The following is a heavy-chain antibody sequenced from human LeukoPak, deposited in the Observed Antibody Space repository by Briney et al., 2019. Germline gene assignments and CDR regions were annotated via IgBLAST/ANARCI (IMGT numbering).Heavy chain of an antibody. CDR2: INPNSGGT. CDR3: ARGGLYCSNGACYTKLSSHFDY. CDR1: GYTFTSYD. V-gene: IGHV1-2*02. D-gene: IGHD2-8*01. Sequence: ASVKVSCKASGYTFTSYDINWVRQATGQGLEWMGWINPNSGGTNYAQKFQGRVTMTRDTSVSTAYMQPNRLKSDDTAVYYCARGGLYCSNGACYTKLSSHFDYWGQGILVTVSS. J-gene: IGHJ4*02.